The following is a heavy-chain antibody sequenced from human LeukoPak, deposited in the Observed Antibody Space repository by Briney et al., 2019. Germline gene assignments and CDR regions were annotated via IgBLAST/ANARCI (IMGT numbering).Heavy chain of an antibody. CDR3: ARGVDAGVDY. CDR1: GYTFTTFH. D-gene: IGHD7-27*01. CDR2: MSPNSGNT. Sequence: ASVKVSCKASGYTFTTFHINWVRQAPGQGLEWMGYMSPNSGNTGYAQKFQGRVTMTRNTSIKTAYMEMGSLTYEDTAVYYCARGVDAGVDYWGQGTLVTVSS. J-gene: IGHJ4*02. V-gene: IGHV1-8*01.